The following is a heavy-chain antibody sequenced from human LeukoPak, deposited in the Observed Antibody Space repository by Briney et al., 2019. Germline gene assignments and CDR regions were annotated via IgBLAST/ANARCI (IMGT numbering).Heavy chain of an antibody. Sequence: GGSLRLSCAASGFTFSSYGMSWVRQAPGKGLEWVSAISGSGGSTYYADSVKGRFTISRDNSKNTLYLQMNSLRAEDTAVYYCAKVGYGSGSYIDYWGQGTLVTVSS. CDR3: AKVGYGSGSYIDY. V-gene: IGHV3-23*01. CDR1: GFTFSSYG. D-gene: IGHD3-10*01. CDR2: ISGSGGST. J-gene: IGHJ4*02.